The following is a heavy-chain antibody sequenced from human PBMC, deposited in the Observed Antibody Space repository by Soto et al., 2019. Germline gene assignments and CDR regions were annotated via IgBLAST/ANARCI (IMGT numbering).Heavy chain of an antibody. V-gene: IGHV1-46*01. CDR3: ARDWDIVVVPAAFYYMDV. Sequence: ASVKVSCKASGYTFTSYYVHWVRQAPGQGLEWMGIINASDGSTTYAQKLQDRVTMTTDTSTSTVYMDLSSLRSEDTAVYYCARDWDIVVVPAAFYYMDVWGKGTTVTVSS. D-gene: IGHD2-2*01. J-gene: IGHJ6*03. CDR1: GYTFTSYY. CDR2: INASDGST.